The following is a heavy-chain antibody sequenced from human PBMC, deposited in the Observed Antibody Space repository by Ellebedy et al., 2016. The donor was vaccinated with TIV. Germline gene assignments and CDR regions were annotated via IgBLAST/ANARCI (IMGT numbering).Heavy chain of an antibody. J-gene: IGHJ4*02. V-gene: IGHV3-23*01. CDR1: GFTFSNYG. D-gene: IGHD4/OR15-4a*01. Sequence: GESLKISXAASGFTFSNYGMTWVRQAPGKGLDWVSGITASGVITKYADSVKGRFTISRDNSKNTVFLQMNGLRAEDTAVYYCVKDTNYYFDYWGQGALVTVSS. CDR2: ITASGVIT. CDR3: VKDTNYYFDY.